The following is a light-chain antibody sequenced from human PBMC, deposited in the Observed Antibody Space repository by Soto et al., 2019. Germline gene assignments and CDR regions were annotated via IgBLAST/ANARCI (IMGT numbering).Light chain of an antibody. Sequence: QSVLTQPASVSGSPGQSITISCTGTSSDVGAYNFVSWYQQHPGKAPKLIFYDVSNRPPGLSDRFSGSKSGTTASLTISGLQAEDEADYFCSSYTTNKTLLFGGGTKVTVL. CDR2: DVS. CDR1: SSDVGAYNF. J-gene: IGLJ2*01. V-gene: IGLV2-14*03. CDR3: SSYTTNKTLL.